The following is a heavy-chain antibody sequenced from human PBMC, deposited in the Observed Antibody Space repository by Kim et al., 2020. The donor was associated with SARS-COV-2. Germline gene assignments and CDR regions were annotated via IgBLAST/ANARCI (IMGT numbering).Heavy chain of an antibody. D-gene: IGHD6-19*01. J-gene: IGHJ3*02. CDR3: ARGGGSGWYFAFDI. CDR2: INAGNGNT. V-gene: IGHV1-3*01. CDR1: GYTFTSYA. Sequence: ASVKVSCKASGYTFTSYAMHWVRQAPGQRLEWMGWINAGNGNTKYSQKFQGRVTITRDTSASTAYMELSSLRSEDTAVYYCARGGGSGWYFAFDIWGQGTMVTVSS.